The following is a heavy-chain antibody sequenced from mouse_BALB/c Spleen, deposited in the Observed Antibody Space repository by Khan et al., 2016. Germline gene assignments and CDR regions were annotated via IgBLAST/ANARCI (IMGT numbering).Heavy chain of an antibody. CDR3: ARGDDGNYDYAMDY. CDR1: GYTFTSYW. CDR2: IYPGDGDT. J-gene: IGHJ4*01. D-gene: IGHD2-1*01. V-gene: IGHV1-87*01. Sequence: VQLQQSGAELARPGASVKLSCKASGYTFTSYWMQWVKQRPGQGLEWIGAIYPGDGDTRYTQKFKGKATLTADKSSSTAYMQLSSLASEDSAVSYCARGDDGNYDYAMDYWGQGTSVTVSS.